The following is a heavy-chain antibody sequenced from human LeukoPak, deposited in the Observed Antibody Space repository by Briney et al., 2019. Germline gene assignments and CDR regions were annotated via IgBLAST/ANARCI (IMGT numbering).Heavy chain of an antibody. Sequence: PSETLSLTCTVSGDSISSYYLSWIRQPAGKGLEWIGRIYTSGSTNYNPSLKSRVTMSIDTSKNQFSLKLSSVTAADTAVYYCSRGGSHSLGPWGQGTLVTVSS. D-gene: IGHD3-10*01. J-gene: IGHJ5*02. CDR1: GDSISSYY. V-gene: IGHV4-4*07. CDR3: SRGGSHSLGP. CDR2: IYTSGST.